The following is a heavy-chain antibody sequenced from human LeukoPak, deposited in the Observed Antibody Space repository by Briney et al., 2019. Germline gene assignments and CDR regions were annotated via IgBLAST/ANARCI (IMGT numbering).Heavy chain of an antibody. D-gene: IGHD3-16*02. V-gene: IGHV3-23*01. Sequence: GGSLRLSCAASGSTFSSYAMSWVRQAPGKGLEWVSAISGSGGSTYYADSVKGRFTISRDNSKNTLYLQMNSLRAEDTAVYYCAKDRSLSDAFDIWGQGTMVTVSS. CDR1: GSTFSSYA. J-gene: IGHJ3*02. CDR2: ISGSGGST. CDR3: AKDRSLSDAFDI.